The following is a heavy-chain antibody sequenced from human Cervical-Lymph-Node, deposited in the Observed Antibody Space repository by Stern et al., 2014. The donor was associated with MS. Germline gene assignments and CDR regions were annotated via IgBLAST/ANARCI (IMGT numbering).Heavy chain of an antibody. CDR3: AREKHTTFFL. J-gene: IGHJ4*02. Sequence: QVQLVQSGAEVKKPGASVKISCRASGYTFTAFAIHWIRQAPGQSLEWMGWINAASGDTKYSQSFQGRVTLSSDTSATTAYMELNSLRSEDTAVYFCAREKHTTFFLWGQGTLVSVSS. CDR2: INAASGDT. CDR1: GYTFTAFA. V-gene: IGHV1-3*01. D-gene: IGHD2/OR15-2a*01.